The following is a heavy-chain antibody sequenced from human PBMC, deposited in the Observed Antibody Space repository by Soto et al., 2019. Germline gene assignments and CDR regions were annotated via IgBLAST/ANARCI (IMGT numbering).Heavy chain of an antibody. D-gene: IGHD3-9*01. J-gene: IGHJ6*02. V-gene: IGHV4-59*01. Sequence: SETLSLTCTVSGGSISSYYWSWIRQPPGKGLEWIGYIYYSGSTNYNPSLKSRVTISVDTSKNQFSLKLSSVTAADTAVYYCARDRPRYYDLLNGYTLGYYYSGMDVWGQGTTGTVSS. CDR1: GGSISSYY. CDR3: ARDRPRYYDLLNGYTLGYYYSGMDV. CDR2: IYYSGST.